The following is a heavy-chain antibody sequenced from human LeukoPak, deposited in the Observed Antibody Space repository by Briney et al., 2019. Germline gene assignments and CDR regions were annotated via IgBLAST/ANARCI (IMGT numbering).Heavy chain of an antibody. V-gene: IGHV3-30*18. J-gene: IGHJ6*02. D-gene: IGHD5-12*01. CDR2: ISYDGSNK. CDR3: AKDIRVVATILSNYYYYYGMDV. Sequence: RPGGFLRLSCAASGFTFSSYGMHWVHQAPGKGLEWVAVISYDGSNKYYADSVKGRFTISRDNSKNTLYLQMNSLRAEDTAVYYCAKDIRVVATILSNYYYYYGMDVWGQGTTVTVSS. CDR1: GFTFSSYG.